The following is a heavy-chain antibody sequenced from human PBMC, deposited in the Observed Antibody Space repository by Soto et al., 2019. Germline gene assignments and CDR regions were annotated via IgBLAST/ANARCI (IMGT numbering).Heavy chain of an antibody. V-gene: IGHV1-2*04. CDR1: GGTFSSYA. CDR2: INPNSGGT. D-gene: IGHD5-12*01. J-gene: IGHJ6*02. CDR3: AREGIVATIPKISPGIADDYGMDV. Sequence: ASVKVSCKASGGTFSSYAINWVRQAPGQGLEWMGWINPNSGGTNYAQKFQGWVTMTRDTSISTAYMELSRLRSDDTAVYYCAREGIVATIPKISPGIADDYGMDVWGQGTTVTVSS.